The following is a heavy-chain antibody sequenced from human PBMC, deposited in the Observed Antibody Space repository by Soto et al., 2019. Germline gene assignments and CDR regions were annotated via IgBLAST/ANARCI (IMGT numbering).Heavy chain of an antibody. CDR3: ACSTYYDFWSGHNFDY. D-gene: IGHD3-3*01. V-gene: IGHV4-30-2*01. Sequence: QLQLQESGSGLVKPSQTLSLTCAVSGGSISSGGYSWSWIRQPPGKGLEWIGYIYHSGSTYYNPSLKSRVTISVDRSKNQFSLKLSSVTAADTAVYYCACSTYYDFWSGHNFDYWGQGTLVTVSS. CDR2: IYHSGST. CDR1: GGSISSGGYS. J-gene: IGHJ4*02.